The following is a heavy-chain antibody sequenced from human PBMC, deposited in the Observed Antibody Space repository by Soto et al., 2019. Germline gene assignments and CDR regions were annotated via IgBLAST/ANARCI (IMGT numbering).Heavy chain of an antibody. CDR2: INWNGGST. V-gene: IGHV3-20*04. J-gene: IGHJ3*02. CDR3: ERAGAYDFWSGYYHDAFDI. D-gene: IGHD3-3*01. CDR1: GFTFGDYG. Sequence: GGSLRLSCAASGFTFGDYGMSWVRQAPGKGLEWVSGINWNGGSTGYADSVKGRFTISRDNAKNSLYLQMNSLRAEDTAWYYCERAGAYDFWSGYYHDAFDIWGQGTMVTVSS.